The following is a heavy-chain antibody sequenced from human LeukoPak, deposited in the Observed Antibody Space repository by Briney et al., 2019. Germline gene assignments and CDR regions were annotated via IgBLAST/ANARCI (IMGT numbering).Heavy chain of an antibody. CDR3: ARGYAGYSSSWLDY. J-gene: IGHJ4*02. D-gene: IGHD6-13*01. V-gene: IGHV4-4*07. CDR2: IYTSGST. Sequence: SETLSLTCAVSGGSISSYYWSWIRQPAGKGLEWIGRIYTSGSTNYNPSLKSRVTMSVDTSKNQFSLKLSSVTAADTAVYYCARGYAGYSSSWLDYWGQGTLVTASS. CDR1: GGSISSYY.